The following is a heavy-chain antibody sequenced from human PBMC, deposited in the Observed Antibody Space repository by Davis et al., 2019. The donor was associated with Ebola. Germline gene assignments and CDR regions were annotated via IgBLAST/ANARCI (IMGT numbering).Heavy chain of an antibody. CDR3: ARHGNCISTSCPFDY. J-gene: IGHJ4*02. CDR2: IYYSGNT. D-gene: IGHD2-2*01. CDR1: GGSISSGGYS. Sequence: MPSETLSLTCAVSGGSISSGGYSWSWIRQPPGKGLEWIGSIYYSGNTFYNPSLKSRVTISVDTSKNQFSLKLRSVTAADTAVYYCARHGNCISTSCPFDYWGQGTLVTVSS. V-gene: IGHV4-39*01.